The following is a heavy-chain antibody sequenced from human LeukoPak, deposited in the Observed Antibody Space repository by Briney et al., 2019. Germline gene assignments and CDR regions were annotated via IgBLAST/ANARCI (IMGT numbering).Heavy chain of an antibody. D-gene: IGHD5-18*01. V-gene: IGHV4-4*07. CDR3: ARVSYSYAGTGFDP. J-gene: IGHJ5*02. CDR2: IYTSGST. CDR1: GCSISSYY. Sequence: SETLSLTCTVSGCSISSYYWSWIRQPAGKGLEWIGRIYTSGSTNYNPSLKSRVTMSVDTSRNQFSLKLRSVTAADTAVYYCARVSYSYAGTGFDPWGQGTLVTVSS.